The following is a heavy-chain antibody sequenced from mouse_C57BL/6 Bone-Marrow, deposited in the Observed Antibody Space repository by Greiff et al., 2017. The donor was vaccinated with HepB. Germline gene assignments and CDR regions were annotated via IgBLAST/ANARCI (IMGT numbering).Heavy chain of an antibody. J-gene: IGHJ2*01. D-gene: IGHD1-1*01. Sequence: QVQLQQSGAELVRPGASVTLSCKASGYTFTDYEMHWVKQTPVHGLEWIGAIDPETGGTAYNQKFKGKAILTADKSSSTAYMELRSLTSEDSAVYYCTREGTTVVASYDFDYWGQGTTLTVSS. CDR1: GYTFTDYE. CDR3: TREGTTVVASYDFDY. V-gene: IGHV1-15*01. CDR2: IDPETGGT.